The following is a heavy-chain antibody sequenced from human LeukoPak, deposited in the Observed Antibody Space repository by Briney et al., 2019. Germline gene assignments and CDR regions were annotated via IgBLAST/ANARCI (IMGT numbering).Heavy chain of an antibody. CDR1: GFTLSNHW. Sequence: PGGSLRLSCAASGFTLSNHWMIWVRQAPGKGLEWVACVSSNVNKMYYAKSVRGRFTVSRDNAGNSLSLQMDSLRAEDTAVYYCTRELLSLHQGLDSWGQGTLVTVSS. D-gene: IGHD2/OR15-2a*01. CDR3: TRELLSLHQGLDS. V-gene: IGHV3-21*06. J-gene: IGHJ5*01. CDR2: VSSNVNKM.